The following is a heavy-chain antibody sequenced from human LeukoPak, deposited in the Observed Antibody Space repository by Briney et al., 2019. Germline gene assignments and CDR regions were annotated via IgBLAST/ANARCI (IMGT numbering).Heavy chain of an antibody. CDR1: GFTFSNFGM. J-gene: IGHJ6*03. V-gene: IGHV4-39*07. CDR2: IYYSGST. D-gene: IGHD2-2*01. CDR3: GSTSSYYYYYMDV. Sequence: GSLRLSCAASGFTFSNFGMSWVRQPPGKGLEWIGSIYYSGSTYYNPSLKSRVTISVDTSKNQFSLKLSSVTAADTAVYYCGSTSSYYYYYMDVWGKGTTVTVSS.